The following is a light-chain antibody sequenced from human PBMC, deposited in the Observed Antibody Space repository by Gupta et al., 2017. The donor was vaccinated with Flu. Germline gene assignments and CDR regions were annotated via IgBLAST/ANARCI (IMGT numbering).Light chain of an antibody. Sequence: DIVMTQSPDSLSVSLGGRATINCKSSQSLFYNSNNKNYLAWYQHKPGQSPKLLIYWASIRESGVPDRFSGSGSGTEFTLTITRLQAEDMATYYCQQYYTTPLTFGHGTKVDIK. CDR2: WAS. J-gene: IGKJ3*01. V-gene: IGKV4-1*01. CDR3: QQYYTTPLT. CDR1: QSLFYNSNNKNY.